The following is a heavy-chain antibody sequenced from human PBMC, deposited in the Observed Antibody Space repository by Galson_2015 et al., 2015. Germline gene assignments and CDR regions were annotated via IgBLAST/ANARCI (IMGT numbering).Heavy chain of an antibody. V-gene: IGHV3-48*02. D-gene: IGHD3-3*01. J-gene: IGHJ6*04. CDR1: GFTFRDYS. Sequence: SLRLSCAASGFTFRDYSMNWVRQAPGKGLEWISYISNGGSTIYYADSVKGRFTISRDNAKNSLYLQMNSLRDEDTAVYYCARDGPGVLRFLDVWGKGTPVTVSS. CDR3: ARDGPGVLRFLDV. CDR2: ISNGGSTI.